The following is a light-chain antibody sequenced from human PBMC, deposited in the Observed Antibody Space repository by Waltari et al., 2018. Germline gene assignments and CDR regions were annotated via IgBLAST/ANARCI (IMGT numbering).Light chain of an antibody. Sequence: QSALTQPRSVSGSPGQSVTISCTGAGSDVGGYNYVSWYRQHPGKAPKLMLDEVSKRPSGVADRFSGSKSGNTASLTISGLQAEEEADYYCCSYAGDYSWIFGGGTKVTVL. CDR1: GSDVGGYNY. J-gene: IGLJ2*01. CDR3: CSYAGDYSWI. V-gene: IGLV2-11*01. CDR2: EVS.